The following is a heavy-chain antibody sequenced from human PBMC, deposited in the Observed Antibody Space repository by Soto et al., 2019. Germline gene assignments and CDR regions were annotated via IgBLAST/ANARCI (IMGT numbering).Heavy chain of an antibody. CDR1: GGSISSSSYY. Sequence: PSETLSLTCTVSGGSISSSSYYWGWIRQPPGKGLEWIGSIYYSGSTYYNPSLKSRVTISVDTSKNQFSLKLSSVTAADTAVYYCARRQGSSLLGNWFDPWGQGTLVTVSS. J-gene: IGHJ5*02. D-gene: IGHD2-15*01. CDR3: ARRQGSSLLGNWFDP. CDR2: IYYSGST. V-gene: IGHV4-39*01.